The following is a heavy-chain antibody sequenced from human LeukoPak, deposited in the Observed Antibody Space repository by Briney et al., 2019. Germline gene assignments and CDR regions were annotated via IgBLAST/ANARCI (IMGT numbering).Heavy chain of an antibody. J-gene: IGHJ5*02. CDR1: GDSVSSNSAA. CDR3: ASSYGWSLNWFDP. V-gene: IGHV6-1*01. CDR2: TYYRSKWYN. Sequence: ASQTLSLTCAISGDSVSSNSAAWIWIRQSPSRGLEWLGRTYYRSKWYNDYAVSVKSRITINPDTSKNQFSLQLNSVTPEDTAVYYCASSYGWSLNWFDPWGQGTLVTVSS. D-gene: IGHD6-19*01.